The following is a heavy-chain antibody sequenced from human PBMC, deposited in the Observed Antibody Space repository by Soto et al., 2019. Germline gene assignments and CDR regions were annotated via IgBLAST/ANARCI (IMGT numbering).Heavy chain of an antibody. V-gene: IGHV3-53*01. CDR1: GFTVSSNY. J-gene: IGHJ6*02. CDR2: IYSGGST. Sequence: SLRLSCAASGFTVSSNYMSWVRQAPGKGLEWVSVIYSGGSTYYADSVKGRFTISRDNSKNTLYLQMNSLRAEDTAVYYCARGAVTTGYYYYYYGMDVWGQGTTVTVS. D-gene: IGHD4-17*01. CDR3: ARGAVTTGYYYYYYGMDV.